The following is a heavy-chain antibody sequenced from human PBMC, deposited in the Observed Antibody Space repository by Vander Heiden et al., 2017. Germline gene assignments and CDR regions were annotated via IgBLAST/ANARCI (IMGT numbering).Heavy chain of an antibody. Sequence: QLQLQESGPGLVKPSETLSLTCTVSGGSLSSRSYYWGWILQPPGKGLEWIGSIYYSGSTYYNPSLKSRVTISVDTSKNQFSLKLSSVTAADTAVYYCARTQRTRYYYDSSGPAAFDIWGQGTMVTVSS. CDR3: ARTQRTRYYYDSSGPAAFDI. CDR1: GGSLSSRSYY. D-gene: IGHD3-22*01. CDR2: IYYSGST. J-gene: IGHJ3*02. V-gene: IGHV4-39*01.